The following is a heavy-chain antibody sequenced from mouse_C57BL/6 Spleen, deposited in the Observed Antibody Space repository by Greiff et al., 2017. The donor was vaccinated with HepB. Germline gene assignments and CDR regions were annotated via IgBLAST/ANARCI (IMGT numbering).Heavy chain of an antibody. D-gene: IGHD1-1*01. CDR2: SRNKANDYTT. Sequence: EVKVVDSGGGLVQSGRSLRLSCATSGFTFSDFYMEWVRQAPGKGLEWIAASRNKANDYTTEYSASVKGRFIVSRDTSQSILYLQMNALRAEDTAIYYCARSITTVVAPYAMDYWGQGTSVTVSS. CDR3: ARSITTVVAPYAMDY. J-gene: IGHJ4*01. V-gene: IGHV7-1*01. CDR1: GFTFSDFY.